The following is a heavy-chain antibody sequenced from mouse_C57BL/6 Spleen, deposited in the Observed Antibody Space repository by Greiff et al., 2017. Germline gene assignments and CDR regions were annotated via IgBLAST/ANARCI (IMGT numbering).Heavy chain of an antibody. V-gene: IGHV3-6*01. CDR1: GYSITSGYY. J-gene: IGHJ4*01. CDR3: ARGVYCYAMDY. Sequence: EVQLQQSGPGLVKPSQSLSLTCSVTGYSITSGYYWNWIRQFPGNKLEWMGYISNDGSNNYNPSLKNRISITRDTSKNPFFLKLNSVTTEDTATYYCARGVYCYAMDYWGQGTSVTVSS. CDR2: ISNDGSN. D-gene: IGHD2-1*01.